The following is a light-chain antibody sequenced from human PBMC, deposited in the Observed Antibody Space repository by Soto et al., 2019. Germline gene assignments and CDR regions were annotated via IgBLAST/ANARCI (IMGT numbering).Light chain of an antibody. V-gene: IGKV1-39*01. CDR2: AAS. Sequence: DIQMTQSPSSLSASVGDRVTITCRASQSINSYLNWYQQKPGKAPKLLIYAASNLQSGVPSRFSGSGSGTDFTLTISRLQPEDFATYYCQQSYTTPRTFGEGTKLEIK. J-gene: IGKJ2*01. CDR1: QSINSY. CDR3: QQSYTTPRT.